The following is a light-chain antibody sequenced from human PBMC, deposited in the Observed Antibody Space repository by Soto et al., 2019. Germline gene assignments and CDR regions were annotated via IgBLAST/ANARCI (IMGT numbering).Light chain of an antibody. J-gene: IGKJ1*01. CDR2: DAS. V-gene: IGKV1-5*01. Sequence: DIQMTQAPSTLSASVGDTVTVTCRASQSVSGWLAWYQQKPGEAPKLLIYDASALPRGVPSRFSGSGSGTKFNLPIPRLPPDDFSTYQCQTYETFSGPFRPGTQVDIK. CDR3: QTYETFSGP. CDR1: QSVSGW.